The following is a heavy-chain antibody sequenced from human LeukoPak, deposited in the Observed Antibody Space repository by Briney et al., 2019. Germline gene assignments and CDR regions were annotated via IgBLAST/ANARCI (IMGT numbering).Heavy chain of an antibody. V-gene: IGHV3-23*01. CDR1: EFTFSTYA. J-gene: IGHJ4*02. D-gene: IGHD2-2*01. CDR2: ISGSGENT. Sequence: GGSLRLSRAASEFTFSTYAMNWVRQAPGKGLEWVAGISGSGENTYHADSVKGRFSISRDNSKNTLYLQMNSLRAEDTAVYYCANGWGLPAASYFDYWGQGTLVTVSS. CDR3: ANGWGLPAASYFDY.